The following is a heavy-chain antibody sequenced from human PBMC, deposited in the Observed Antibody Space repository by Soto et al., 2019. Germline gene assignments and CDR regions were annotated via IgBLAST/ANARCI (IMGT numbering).Heavy chain of an antibody. V-gene: IGHV3-23*01. CDR2: ISGSGGST. D-gene: IGHD3-22*01. CDR3: AKAGSSYYYDSSGRAFDY. J-gene: IGHJ4*02. Sequence: GGSLRLSCAASGFTFIRYAMSWGRQAPGKGLEWVSAISGSGGSTYYADSVKGRFTISRDNSKNTLYLQMNSLRAEDTAVYYCAKAGSSYYYDSSGRAFDYWGQGTLVTVSS. CDR1: GFTFIRYA.